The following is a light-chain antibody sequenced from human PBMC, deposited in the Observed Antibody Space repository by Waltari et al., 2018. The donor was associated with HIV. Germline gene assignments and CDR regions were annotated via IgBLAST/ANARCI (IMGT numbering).Light chain of an antibody. CDR3: QQLNEYPWT. J-gene: IGKJ1*01. CDR2: AAS. CDR1: QEIRNY. Sequence: DIQLTQSPSFLSASVGDRVTITCRASQEIRNYLAWYQQKLGKAPKLLIYAASSLQSGVPSRFSGSGSGTQFTLTINSLQPEDFATYHCQQLNEYPWTFGQGTQVEIK. V-gene: IGKV1-9*01.